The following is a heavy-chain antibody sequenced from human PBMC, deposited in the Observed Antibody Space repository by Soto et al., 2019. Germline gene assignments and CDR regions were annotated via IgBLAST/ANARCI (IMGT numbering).Heavy chain of an antibody. V-gene: IGHV3-23*01. CDR1: GFTFSSYA. CDR2: ISGSGGST. D-gene: IGHD7-27*01. CDR3: AKETGESPMPFDI. Sequence: LSLTCAASGFTFSSYAMSWVRQAPGKGLEWVSAISGSGGSTYYADSVKGRFTISRDNSKNTLYLQMNSLRAEDTAVYYCAKETGESPMPFDIWGQGTMVTVSS. J-gene: IGHJ3*02.